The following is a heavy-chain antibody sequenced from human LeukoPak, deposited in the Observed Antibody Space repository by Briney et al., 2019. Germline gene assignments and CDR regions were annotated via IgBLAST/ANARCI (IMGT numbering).Heavy chain of an antibody. Sequence: GGSLRLSCAASEFTFSSYTMNWVRQAPGKGLEWVSGISGSGGSTYYADSVKGRFTISRDNSKNTLYLQMNSLRAEDTAVYYCAKSRLEMKDIVVVVAATRGGFDYWGQGTLVTVSS. V-gene: IGHV3-23*01. CDR1: EFTFSSYT. D-gene: IGHD2-15*01. J-gene: IGHJ4*02. CDR2: ISGSGGST. CDR3: AKSRLEMKDIVVVVAATRGGFDY.